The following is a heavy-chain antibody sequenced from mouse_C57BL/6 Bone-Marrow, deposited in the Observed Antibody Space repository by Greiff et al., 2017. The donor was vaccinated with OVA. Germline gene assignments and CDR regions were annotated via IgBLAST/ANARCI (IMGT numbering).Heavy chain of an antibody. CDR2: IRLKSDNYAT. CDR3: TGGEDWYFDV. Sequence: EVMLVESGGGLVQPGGSMKLSCVASGFTFSNYWMNWVRQSPEKGLEWVAQIRLKSDNYATHYAESVKGRFTISRDDSKSSVYLQMNNLRAEDTGIYYCTGGEDWYFDVWGTGTTVTVSS. CDR1: GFTFSNYW. J-gene: IGHJ1*03. D-gene: IGHD2-13*01. V-gene: IGHV6-3*01.